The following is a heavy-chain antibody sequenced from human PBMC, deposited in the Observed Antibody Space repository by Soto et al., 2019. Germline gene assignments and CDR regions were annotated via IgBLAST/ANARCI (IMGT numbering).Heavy chain of an antibody. Sequence: QVQLVQSGAEVKNPGSAVKISCKASGGTFNKYAMNWVRQAPGQGLEWMGGINPSFDTPNYAQKFQGRLMIAVEDSTHEAYLDLSSLRSADRAVYYCASSIVTGGVVVGFDYWGQGAQVTVSS. D-gene: IGHD3-16*02. CDR1: GGTFNKYA. CDR3: ASSIVTGGVVVGFDY. CDR2: INPSFDTP. V-gene: IGHV1-69*01. J-gene: IGHJ4*02.